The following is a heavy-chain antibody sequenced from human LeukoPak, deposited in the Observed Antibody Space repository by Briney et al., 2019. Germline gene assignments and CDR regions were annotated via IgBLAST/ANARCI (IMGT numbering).Heavy chain of an antibody. CDR1: GDSITNYY. J-gene: IGHJ6*02. V-gene: IGHV4-4*07. CDR3: ARNGWSDYYYYGMDV. D-gene: IGHD2-15*01. Sequence: SETLSLTCAVSGDSITNYYWSWIRQPAGKGLEWIGYIYTSGSTNSNPSLKSRVTMSVDTSKNHFSLKLSSVTAADTAVYYCARNGWSDYYYYGMDVWGQGTTVTVSS. CDR2: IYTSGST.